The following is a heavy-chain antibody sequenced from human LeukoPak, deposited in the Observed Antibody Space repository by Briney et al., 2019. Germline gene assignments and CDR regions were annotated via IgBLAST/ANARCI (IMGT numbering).Heavy chain of an antibody. V-gene: IGHV1-3*01. CDR2: INADTDNT. CDR3: ARPKYSGSYYYGMDV. CDR1: GYTFTTYA. J-gene: IGHJ6*02. D-gene: IGHD1-26*01. Sequence: ASVKVSCKASGYTFTTYAMHWVRQAPGQRLEWMGWINADTDNTKYSQKFQGRVTITRDTSASTAYMELSSLRSEDTAVYYCARPKYSGSYYYGMDVWGQGTTVTVPS.